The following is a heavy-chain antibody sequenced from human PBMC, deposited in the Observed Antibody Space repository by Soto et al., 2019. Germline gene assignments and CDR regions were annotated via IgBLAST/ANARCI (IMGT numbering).Heavy chain of an antibody. J-gene: IGHJ4*02. D-gene: IGHD6-13*01. Sequence: PPGKGLEWIGSIYYSGSTYYNPSLKSRVTISVDTSKNQFSLKLSSVAAADTAVYYCASFFLYSSTWWWYVYWGQGTLVTVS. CDR3: ASFFLYSSTWWWYVY. V-gene: IGHV4-39*01. CDR2: IYYSGST.